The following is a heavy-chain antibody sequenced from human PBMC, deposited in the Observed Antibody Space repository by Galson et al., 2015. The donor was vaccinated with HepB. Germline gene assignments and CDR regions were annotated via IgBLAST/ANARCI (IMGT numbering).Heavy chain of an antibody. J-gene: IGHJ3*02. D-gene: IGHD2/OR15-2a*01. V-gene: IGHV3-13*01. CDR1: GFTFSSYA. CDR2: IGTAGDT. CDR3: ARGGVYVAFDI. Sequence: SLRLSCAASGFTFSSYAMHWVRQATGKGLEWVSAIGTAGDTYYPGSVKGRFTISRENAKNSLYLQMNSLRAGDTAVYYCARGGVYVAFDIWGQGTMVTVSS.